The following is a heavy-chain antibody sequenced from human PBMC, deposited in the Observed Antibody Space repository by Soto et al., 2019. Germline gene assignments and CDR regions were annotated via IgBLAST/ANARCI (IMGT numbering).Heavy chain of an antibody. CDR3: ARTDRDFYGLDV. Sequence: EVQLVESGGGLVQPGGSLRLSCEDSGFTFRNYDMHWVRQGTGKGLEWVSRISAAGDPDYADSVEGRFTISRENAENSFFLQMNSLRVGDTAVYYCARTDRDFYGLDVWGQGTTVIVSS. V-gene: IGHV3-13*05. J-gene: IGHJ6*02. CDR2: ISAAGDP. CDR1: GFTFRNYD.